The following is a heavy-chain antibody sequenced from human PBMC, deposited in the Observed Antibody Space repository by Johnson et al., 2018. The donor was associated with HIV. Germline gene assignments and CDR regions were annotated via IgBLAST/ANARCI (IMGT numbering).Heavy chain of an antibody. J-gene: IGHJ3*02. Sequence: QVQLVESGGGVVQPGRSLRLSCAASGFTFSSYAMHWVRQAPGKGLEWVAVISYDGSNKYYADSVKGRFTISRDNSKNKLYLQMNSLSAEDTAVYYCARGGLGDSVVAFAIWGQGTMVTVSS. CDR2: ISYDGSNK. CDR1: GFTFSSYA. CDR3: ARGGLGDSVVAFAI. D-gene: IGHD3-10*01. V-gene: IGHV3-30-3*01.